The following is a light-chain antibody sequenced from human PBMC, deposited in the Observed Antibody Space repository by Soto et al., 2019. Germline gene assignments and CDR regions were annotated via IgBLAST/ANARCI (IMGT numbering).Light chain of an antibody. CDR3: QEYNNWHPIT. CDR2: GAS. CDR1: QSISSK. V-gene: IGKV3-15*01. Sequence: EIVMTQSPATLSVSPGERDTLSCRASQSISSKLAWYQQKPGQAPRLLIYGASNRAAGIPARFSGAGSGTEFTLTITSLQSEDFAVYYCQEYNNWHPITFGGGTKVEIK. J-gene: IGKJ4*01.